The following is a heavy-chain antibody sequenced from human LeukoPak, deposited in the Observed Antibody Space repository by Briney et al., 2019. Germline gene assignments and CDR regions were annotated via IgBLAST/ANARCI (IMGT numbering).Heavy chain of an antibody. CDR3: ARQIYGSGSCYPFDD. V-gene: IGHV4-59*01. CDR1: DGSISRYY. J-gene: IGHJ4*02. CDR2: INYNGNA. D-gene: IGHD3-10*01. Sequence: SETLSLTCTVSDGSISRYYWSWIRQPPGKGLGWIAYINYNGNANYNPSLKSRVTISVDTTKNQFSLKLGSVTTADTAVYYCARQIYGSGSCYPFDDWGQGILVTVSS.